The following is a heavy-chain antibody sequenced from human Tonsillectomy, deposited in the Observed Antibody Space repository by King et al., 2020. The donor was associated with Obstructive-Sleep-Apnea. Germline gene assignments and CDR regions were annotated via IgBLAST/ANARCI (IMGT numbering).Heavy chain of an antibody. CDR2: IYYSGST. Sequence: VQLQESGPGLVKPSETLSLTCTVSGGSISSYYWSWIRQPPGKGLEWIGYIYYSGSTNYNPSLKSRVTFSVDTSKNQFSLKLSSVTAADPAVYYCASLPSSSWDWYFDLWGRGTLVTVSS. CDR3: ASLPSSSWDWYFDL. D-gene: IGHD6-13*01. J-gene: IGHJ2*01. V-gene: IGHV4-59*08. CDR1: GGSISSYY.